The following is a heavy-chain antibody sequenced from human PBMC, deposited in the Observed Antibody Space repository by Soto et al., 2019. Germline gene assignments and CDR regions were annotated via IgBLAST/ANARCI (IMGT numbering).Heavy chain of an antibody. CDR2: IYHSGST. Sequence: QVQLQESGPGLVKPSGTLSLTCAVSGGSISSSNWWSWVRQTPGKGLEWIGEIYHSGSTNYNPSLKSRVTLSVDKSKNQFSLKLSSVSAADTAVYYCARERAFGESSPGYYYYGMDVWGQGTKVTVSS. CDR3: ARERAFGESSPGYYYYGMDV. J-gene: IGHJ6*02. V-gene: IGHV4-4*02. CDR1: GGSISSSNW. D-gene: IGHD3-10*01.